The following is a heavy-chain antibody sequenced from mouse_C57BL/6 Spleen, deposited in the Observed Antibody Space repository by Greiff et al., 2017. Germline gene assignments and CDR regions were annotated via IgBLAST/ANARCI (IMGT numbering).Heavy chain of an antibody. CDR2: INYDGSST. CDR1: GFTFSDYY. Sequence: EVMLVESEGGLVQPGSSMKLSCTASGFTFSDYYMAWVRQVPEKGLEWVANINYDGSSTYYLDSLKSRFIISRDNAKNILDLQMSSLKSEDTATYYCAREDYGSSAWFAYWGQGTLVTVSA. CDR3: AREDYGSSAWFAY. D-gene: IGHD1-1*01. V-gene: IGHV5-16*01. J-gene: IGHJ3*01.